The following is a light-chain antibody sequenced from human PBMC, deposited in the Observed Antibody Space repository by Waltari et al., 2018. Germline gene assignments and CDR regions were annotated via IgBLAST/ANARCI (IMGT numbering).Light chain of an antibody. CDR1: SGHSTNI. J-gene: IGLJ3*02. Sequence: QLVLTQSPSASASLGASVKLTCTMSSGHSTNIIAWLQQQPEKGPRYLMNVNSDGSHNKGVGIPDRFSGSSSGAERYLTISSLQSEDEAEYYCQTGGHGTWVFGGGTRLTVL. V-gene: IGLV4-69*01. CDR2: VNSDGSH. CDR3: QTGGHGTWV.